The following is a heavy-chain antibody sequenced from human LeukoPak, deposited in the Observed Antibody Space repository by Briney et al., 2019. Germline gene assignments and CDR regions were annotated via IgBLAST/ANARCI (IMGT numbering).Heavy chain of an antibody. J-gene: IGHJ4*02. CDR1: GYTFTGYC. CDR2: IDPKSGGT. Sequence: EASVKVSCKASGYTFTGYCMHWVRQAPGQVLEWMGWIDPKSGGTNYAQKCQGRVTMTRDPSVSTACMELGRVRSEQTAVYYCARVVGQGTEMPSRDYFDYWGQGTLVTVSS. CDR3: ARVVGQGTEMPSRDYFDY. V-gene: IGHV1-2*02. D-gene: IGHD2-2*01.